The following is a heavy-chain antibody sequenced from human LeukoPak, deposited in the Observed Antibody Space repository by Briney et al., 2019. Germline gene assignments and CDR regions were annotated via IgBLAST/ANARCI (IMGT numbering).Heavy chain of an antibody. Sequence: GGSLRLSCAASGFTFSSYGMHWVRQAPGKGLEWVAFRRYDGSNEYYADSVKGRFTISRDNSKNTLYLQMNSLRAEDTTVYYCAKRRAHSGTYRWSDFDYSGQGTLVTVSS. CDR2: RRYDGSNE. CDR3: AKRRAHSGTYRWSDFDY. D-gene: IGHD1-26*01. CDR1: GFTFSSYG. J-gene: IGHJ4*02. V-gene: IGHV3-30*02.